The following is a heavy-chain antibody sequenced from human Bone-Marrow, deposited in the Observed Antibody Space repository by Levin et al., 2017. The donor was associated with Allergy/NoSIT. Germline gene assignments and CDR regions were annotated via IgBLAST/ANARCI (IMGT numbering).Heavy chain of an antibody. J-gene: IGHJ6*03. Sequence: ASVKVSCEASGGTFSGYAISWVRQAPGQGLEWVGGIIPIVGTAKYAQSFQGRVSITADKSTSTAYMELSSLRSEDTAVYYCARGFLQYLVGYSYYYMDVWGKGTTVTVSS. V-gene: IGHV1-69*06. CDR2: IIPIVGTA. CDR3: ARGFLQYLVGYSYYYMDV. CDR1: GGTFSGYA. D-gene: IGHD3-3*01.